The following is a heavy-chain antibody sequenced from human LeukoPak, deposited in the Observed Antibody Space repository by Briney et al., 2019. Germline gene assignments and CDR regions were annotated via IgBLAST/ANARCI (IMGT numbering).Heavy chain of an antibody. CDR3: ARTTSFTASGYDY. D-gene: IGHD6-25*01. J-gene: IGHJ4*02. CDR2: MNPNNGDS. CDR1: GYTFTNYH. Sequence: ASVKVSCKASGYTFTNYHINWVRQATGQGLEWMGWMNPNNGDSGYAQKFQGRVTITRDTSISTSHMELRSLRSDDTAVYFCARTTSFTASGYDYWGQGTLVTVSS. V-gene: IGHV1-8*03.